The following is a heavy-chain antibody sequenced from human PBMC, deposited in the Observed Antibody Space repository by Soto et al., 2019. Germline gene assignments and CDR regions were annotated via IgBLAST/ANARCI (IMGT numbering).Heavy chain of an antibody. J-gene: IGHJ6*02. D-gene: IGHD1-26*01. V-gene: IGHV1-18*01. Sequence: ASVKVSCKASGYTFTSYGISWVRQAPGQGLEWMGWISAYNGNTNYAQKLQGRVTMTTDTSTSTAYMELRSLRSDDTAVYYCARDAPGSRGRYFGRYYYYGMDVWGQGTTVTVSS. CDR3: ARDAPGSRGRYFGRYYYYGMDV. CDR1: GYTFTSYG. CDR2: ISAYNGNT.